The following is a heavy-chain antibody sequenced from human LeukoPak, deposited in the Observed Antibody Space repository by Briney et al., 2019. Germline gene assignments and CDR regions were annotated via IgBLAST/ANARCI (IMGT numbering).Heavy chain of an antibody. D-gene: IGHD3-10*01. J-gene: IGHJ5*02. CDR1: GGTFSSYA. V-gene: IGHV1-69*06. Sequence: GASVKVSCKASGGTFSSYAISWVRQAPGQGLEWMGGIIPIFGTANYAQKFQGRVTITADKSTSTAYMELSSLRSEDTAVYYCARDPRLQDGSRSYDRRFPWGQGTLVTVSS. CDR2: IIPIFGTA. CDR3: ARDPRLQDGSRSYDRRFP.